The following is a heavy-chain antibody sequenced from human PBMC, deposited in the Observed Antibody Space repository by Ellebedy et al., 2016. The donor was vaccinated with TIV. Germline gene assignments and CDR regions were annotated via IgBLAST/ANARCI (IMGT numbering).Heavy chain of an antibody. CDR2: ISYDGSNK. J-gene: IGHJ2*01. Sequence: PGGSLRLSCAASGFTFSSYAMHWVRQAPGKGLEWVAVISYDGSNKYYADSVKGRFTISRDNSKNTLYLQMNSLRAEDTAVYYCARDFTMVRGVIYWYFDLWGRGTLVTVSS. CDR1: GFTFSSYA. D-gene: IGHD3-10*01. CDR3: ARDFTMVRGVIYWYFDL. V-gene: IGHV3-30-3*01.